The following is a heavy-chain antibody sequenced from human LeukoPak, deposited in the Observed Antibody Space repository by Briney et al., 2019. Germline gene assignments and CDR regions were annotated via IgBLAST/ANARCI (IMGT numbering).Heavy chain of an antibody. D-gene: IGHD5-24*01. CDR2: TYYRSKWYN. CDR1: GDSVSRNDAG. V-gene: IGHV6-1*01. J-gene: IGHJ4*02. CDR3: TRWAPVGSSREFDY. Sequence: SQTLSLTCAISGDSVSRNDAGWNWIRQSPWRGLEWLGRTYYRSKWYNDYAVSVKSRITINPDTSKNQCSLQLNSVTPEDTAVYYCTRWAPVGSSREFDYWGQGTLVTVSS.